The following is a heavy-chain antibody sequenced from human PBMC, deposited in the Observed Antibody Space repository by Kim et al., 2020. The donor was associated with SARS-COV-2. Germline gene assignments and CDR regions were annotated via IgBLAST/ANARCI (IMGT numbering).Heavy chain of an antibody. Sequence: SVKVSCKASGGTFSSYAISWVRQAPGQGLEWMGGIIPIFGTANYAQKFQGRVTITADESTSTAYMELSSLRSEDTAVYYCAAGGRDGYNSDYYYGMDVWGQGTTVTVSS. J-gene: IGHJ6*02. CDR1: GGTFSSYA. D-gene: IGHD5-12*01. CDR2: IIPIFGTA. CDR3: AAGGRDGYNSDYYYGMDV. V-gene: IGHV1-69*13.